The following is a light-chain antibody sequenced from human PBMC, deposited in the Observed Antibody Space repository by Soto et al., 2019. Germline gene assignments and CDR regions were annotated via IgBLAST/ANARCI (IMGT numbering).Light chain of an antibody. V-gene: IGKV1-8*01. CDR1: QGISSY. J-gene: IGKJ1*01. Sequence: AIRMTQSPSSFSASTGDRVTITCRASQGISSYLAWYQQKPGKAPKLLIYAASTLQSGVPSRFSGSGSGIEFTLTISSLQPDDFATYYCQHYNSYSEAFGQGTKVDIK. CDR2: AAS. CDR3: QHYNSYSEA.